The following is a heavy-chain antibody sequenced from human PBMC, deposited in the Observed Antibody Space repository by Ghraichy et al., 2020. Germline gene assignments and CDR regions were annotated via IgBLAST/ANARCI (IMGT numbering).Heavy chain of an antibody. D-gene: IGHD1-14*01. Sequence: SETLSLTCAVYGGSFSGYYWSWIRQPPGKGLEWIGEINHSGSTNYNPSLKSRVTISVDTSKNQFSLKLSSVTAADTAVYYCARGPRTYNWNHPSRWFDPWGQGTLVTVSS. CDR3: ARGPRTYNWNHPSRWFDP. CDR2: INHSGST. J-gene: IGHJ5*02. V-gene: IGHV4-34*01. CDR1: GGSFSGYY.